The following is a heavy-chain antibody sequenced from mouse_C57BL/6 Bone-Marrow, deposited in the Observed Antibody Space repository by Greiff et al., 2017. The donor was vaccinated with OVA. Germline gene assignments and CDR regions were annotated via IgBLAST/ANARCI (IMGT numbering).Heavy chain of an antibody. Sequence: EVQLQQSGPELVKPGASVKISCKASGYTFTDYYMNWVKQSHGKSLEWIGDINPNNGGTSYNQKFKGKATLTVDKSSSTAYMELRSLTSEDSAVYYCAQLTGVWYFDVWGTGTTVTVSS. CDR2: INPNNGGT. J-gene: IGHJ1*03. D-gene: IGHD4-1*01. CDR3: AQLTGVWYFDV. CDR1: GYTFTDYY. V-gene: IGHV1-26*01.